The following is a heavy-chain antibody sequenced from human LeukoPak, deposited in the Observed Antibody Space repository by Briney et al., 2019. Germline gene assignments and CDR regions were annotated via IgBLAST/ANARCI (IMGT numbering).Heavy chain of an antibody. D-gene: IGHD2-2*01. J-gene: IGHJ4*02. CDR3: ARFSSTTSWVDN. V-gene: IGHV4-4*07. CDR2: IFSSGNT. Sequence: SETLSLTCSVSGGSISPYFWCWIRQPAGKGLEWIGRIFSSGNTNYNPSLKSRVTMSVDTSKNQFSLKLNSVTAADTAVYYCARFSSTTSWVDNWGQGILVTVSS. CDR1: GGSISPYF.